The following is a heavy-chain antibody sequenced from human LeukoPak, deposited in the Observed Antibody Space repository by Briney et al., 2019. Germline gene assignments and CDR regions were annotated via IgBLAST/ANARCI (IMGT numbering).Heavy chain of an antibody. D-gene: IGHD5-18*01. J-gene: IGHJ4*02. CDR2: ISSSSSTI. CDR3: ARYVDTTMLT. V-gene: IGHV3-48*02. CDR1: GFTFSSYT. Sequence: GGSLRLSCAASGFTFSSYTMNWVRQAPGKGLEWVSYISSSSSTIYYADSVKGRFTISRDNAKNSLYLQMNSLRDEDTAVYYCARYVDTTMLTWGQGTLVTASA.